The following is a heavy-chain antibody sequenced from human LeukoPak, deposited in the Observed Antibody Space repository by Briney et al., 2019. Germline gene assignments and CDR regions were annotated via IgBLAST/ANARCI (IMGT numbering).Heavy chain of an antibody. V-gene: IGHV4-34*01. CDR3: ARKELTEGAFDI. CDR2: INYSGRT. D-gene: IGHD1-26*01. J-gene: IGHJ3*02. Sequence: SETLSLTCAVYGGSFSGYYWSWIRQPPGKGLEWIGEINYSGRTNYNTSLKSRVTISVDTSKNQFSLKLSSVTAADTAVYYCARKELTEGAFDIWGQGTMVTVSS. CDR1: GGSFSGYY.